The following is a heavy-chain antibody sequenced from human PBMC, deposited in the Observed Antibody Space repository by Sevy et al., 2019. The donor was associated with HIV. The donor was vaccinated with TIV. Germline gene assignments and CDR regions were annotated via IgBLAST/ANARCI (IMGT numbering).Heavy chain of an antibody. Sequence: GGSLRLSCAASGFTFRSYGMHWVRQAPGKGLEWVAVIWVNGSKKYYADSVKGRFTISRDNSKNTLYLQMNSLRAEETAVYYCARGGYCTNNVCYGSIDYWGRGTLVTVSS. CDR2: IWVNGSKK. CDR3: ARGGYCTNNVCYGSIDY. J-gene: IGHJ4*02. D-gene: IGHD2-8*01. V-gene: IGHV3-33*01. CDR1: GFTFRSYG.